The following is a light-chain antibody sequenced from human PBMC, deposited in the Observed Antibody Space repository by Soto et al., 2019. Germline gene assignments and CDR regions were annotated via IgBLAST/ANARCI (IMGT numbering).Light chain of an antibody. J-gene: IGKJ5*01. CDR3: HQSFGSPFT. CDR1: RTVTKF. CDR2: SSS. V-gene: IGKV1-39*01. Sequence: DIQMTQSPSSLSASVGDRVTITCRASRTVTKFLNWYHQKPGKAPNLLIYSSSNLQSGVPTRFSGTGSGTDFTLTISSLQPEDFGTFYCHQSFGSPFTVGQGTRVDIK.